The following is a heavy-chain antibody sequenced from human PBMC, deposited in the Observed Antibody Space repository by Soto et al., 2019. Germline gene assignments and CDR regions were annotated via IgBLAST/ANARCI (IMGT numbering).Heavy chain of an antibody. D-gene: IGHD1-26*01. CDR2: IYSGGST. V-gene: IGHV3-53*01. J-gene: IGHJ3*01. Sequence: PGGSLRLSCAASGFTVSSNYMSWVRQAPGKGLEWVSVIYSGGSTYYADSVKGRFTISRDNSKNTLYLQMNSLRAEDTAVYYCVIVDKLLRGDAFDFWGQGTMVTVSS. CDR3: VIVDKLLRGDAFDF. CDR1: GFTVSSNY.